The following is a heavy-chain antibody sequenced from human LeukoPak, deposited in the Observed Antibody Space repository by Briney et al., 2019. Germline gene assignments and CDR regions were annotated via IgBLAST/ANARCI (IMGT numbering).Heavy chain of an antibody. CDR3: ARVSGIAVAGLFDY. Sequence: PSETLSLTCTVSGGSISSYYWSWIRQPPGKGLEWIGYIYYSGSTNYNPSPKSRVTISVDTSKNQFSLKLSSVTAADTAVYYCARVSGIAVAGLFDYWGQGTLVTVSS. CDR2: IYYSGST. CDR1: GGSISSYY. D-gene: IGHD6-19*01. J-gene: IGHJ4*02. V-gene: IGHV4-59*01.